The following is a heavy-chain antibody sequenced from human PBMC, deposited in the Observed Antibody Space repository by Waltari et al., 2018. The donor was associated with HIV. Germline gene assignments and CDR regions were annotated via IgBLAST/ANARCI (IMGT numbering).Heavy chain of an antibody. D-gene: IGHD5-18*01. V-gene: IGHV3-74*03. CDR3: AKGGTCGYPLGVGR. J-gene: IGHJ1*01. Sequence: VELVESGAGLFQPGGSLSLPWAASGLAFSSSWMNGDCQVPGRGVVWVSGINREGRITTRADAVNGRFTISRDDARNTRYLQMNSLGAEDTAMDYCAKGGTCGYPLGVGRWGQGTLVNVS. CDR1: GLAFSSSW. CDR2: INREGRIT.